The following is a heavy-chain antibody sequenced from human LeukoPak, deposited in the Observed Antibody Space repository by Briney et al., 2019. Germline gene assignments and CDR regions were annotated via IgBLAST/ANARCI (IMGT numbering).Heavy chain of an antibody. D-gene: IGHD6-6*01. CDR3: ARGLVDAASSSSLVPDYYYYGMDV. CDR2: INHSGGT. V-gene: IGHV4-34*01. CDR1: GGSFSGYY. Sequence: PSETLSLTCAVYGGSFSGYYWSWIRQPPGKGLEWIGEINHSGGTNYNPSLKSRVTISVDTSKNQFSLKLSSVTAADTAVYYCARGLVDAASSSSLVPDYYYYGMDVWGQGTTVTVSS. J-gene: IGHJ6*02.